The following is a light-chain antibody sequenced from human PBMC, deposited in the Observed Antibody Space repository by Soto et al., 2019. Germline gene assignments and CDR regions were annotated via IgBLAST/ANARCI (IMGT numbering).Light chain of an antibody. CDR2: GAS. Sequence: EIVMTQSPATLSVSPGERVSLSCRASQSVSSNLAWYRQKPGQAPRLLIYGASTRATGIPARFSGSGSGTDFTLTISSLQSEDFALYYCQQYDNWPGFGPGTKVD. CDR3: QQYDNWPG. J-gene: IGKJ3*01. CDR1: QSVSSN. V-gene: IGKV3-15*01.